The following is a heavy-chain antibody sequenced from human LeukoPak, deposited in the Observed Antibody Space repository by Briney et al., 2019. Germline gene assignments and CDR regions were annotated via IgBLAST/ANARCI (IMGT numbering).Heavy chain of an antibody. CDR1: GSTFSSYA. CDR3: AKGFLGGTDQYFDS. D-gene: IGHD6-19*01. Sequence: GGSLRLSCEASGSTFSSYAMNWVRQAPGKGLEWVSAIGSGGGPTDYADSVQGRFTISRYNSKSTLYLQMNSLRAEDTAVYYCAKGFLGGTDQYFDSWGQGTLVTVSS. V-gene: IGHV3-23*01. J-gene: IGHJ4*02. CDR2: IGSGGGPT.